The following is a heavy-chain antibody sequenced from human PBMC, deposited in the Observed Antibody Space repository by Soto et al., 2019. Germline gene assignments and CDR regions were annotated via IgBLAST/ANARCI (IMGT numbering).Heavy chain of an antibody. D-gene: IGHD3-22*01. CDR2: ISYDGSNK. V-gene: IGHV3-30*18. CDR3: ANGFASSGYYWALYFQH. J-gene: IGHJ1*01. CDR1: GFTFSSYG. Sequence: ESGGGVVQPGRSLRLSCAASGFTFSSYGMHWVRQAPGKGLEWVAVISYDGSNKYYADSVKGRFTISRDNSKNTLYLQMNSLRAEDTAVYYCANGFASSGYYWALYFQHWGQGTLVTVSS.